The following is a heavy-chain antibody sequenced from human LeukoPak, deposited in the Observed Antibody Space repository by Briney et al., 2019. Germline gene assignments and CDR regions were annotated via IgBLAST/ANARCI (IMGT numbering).Heavy chain of an antibody. CDR2: IYYSGST. V-gene: IGHV4-39*07. CDR3: ARQPSYDILTGYPRDWFDP. D-gene: IGHD3-9*01. Sequence: SETLSLTCSVSGGSISSSSYYWGWIRQPPGKGLEWIGSIYYSGSTYYSPSLKSRVTISVDTSKNQFSLKLSSVTAADTAVYYCARQPSYDILTGYPRDWFDPWGQGTLVTVSS. CDR1: GGSISSSSYY. J-gene: IGHJ5*02.